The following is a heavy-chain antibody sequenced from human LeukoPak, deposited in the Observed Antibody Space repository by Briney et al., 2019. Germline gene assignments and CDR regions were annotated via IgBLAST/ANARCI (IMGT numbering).Heavy chain of an antibody. CDR3: ARRTTEDYDSXGTNDY. CDR1: GGSFSGYY. D-gene: IGHD3-22*01. CDR2: INHSGST. Sequence: SETLSLTCAVYGGSFSGYYWSWIRQPPGKGLEWIGEINHSGSTNYNPSLKSRVTISVDTSKNQFSLKLSSVTAADTAVYYCARRTTEDYDSXGTNDYWGQGTLVTVSS. V-gene: IGHV4-34*01. J-gene: IGHJ4*02.